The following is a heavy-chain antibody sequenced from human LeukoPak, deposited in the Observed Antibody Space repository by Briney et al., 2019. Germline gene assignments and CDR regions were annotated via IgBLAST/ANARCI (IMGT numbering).Heavy chain of an antibody. V-gene: IGHV4-39*01. D-gene: IGHD5-18*01. J-gene: IGHJ4*02. CDR3: ASQAGYSYGFGY. CDR1: AGSISSSSYY. Sequence: SETLSLTCTVSAGSISSSSYYRGWTRQPPGKGLEWIGSLSYSGNTYYNPSLKSRVTISVDTSKNQFSLRLSSVTAADTAVYYCASQAGYSYGFGYWGQGTLVTVSS. CDR2: LSYSGNT.